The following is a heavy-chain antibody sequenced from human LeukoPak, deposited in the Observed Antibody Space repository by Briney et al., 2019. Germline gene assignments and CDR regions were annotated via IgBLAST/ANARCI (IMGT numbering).Heavy chain of an antibody. CDR1: GGSISSYL. Sequence: NSSETLSLTCTVSGGSISSYLWSWLRQPPGKGLEWIGYIYYSGSTNYNPSLKSRVTILVDTSKNQFSLKVSSVTAADTAVYYCARGQYSGSCFDNWGQGSLVTVSS. J-gene: IGHJ4*02. D-gene: IGHD1-26*01. CDR2: IYYSGST. V-gene: IGHV4-59*01. CDR3: ARGQYSGSCFDN.